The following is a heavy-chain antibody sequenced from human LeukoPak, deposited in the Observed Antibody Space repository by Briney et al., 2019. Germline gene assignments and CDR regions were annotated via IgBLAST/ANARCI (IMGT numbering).Heavy chain of an antibody. J-gene: IGHJ5*02. CDR1: GFTFSSYA. Sequence: GGSLRLSCAASGFTFSSYAMSWVRQAPGKGLEWVSAISGSGGSTYYADSVKGRFTISRDNSKNTLYLQMNGLRAEDTAVYYCARDRYYYDSSGYSDLWGQGTLVTVSS. CDR3: ARDRYYYDSSGYSDL. CDR2: ISGSGGST. V-gene: IGHV3-23*01. D-gene: IGHD3-22*01.